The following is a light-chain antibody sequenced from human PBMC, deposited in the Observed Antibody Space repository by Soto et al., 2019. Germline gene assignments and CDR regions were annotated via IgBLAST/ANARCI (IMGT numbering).Light chain of an antibody. J-gene: IGLJ1*01. Sequence: QSVLPQPASVSGSPGQSITISCTGTSSDVGGYNYVSWYQQHPGKAPKLIISDVSNRPSGVSNRFSGSKSGSTASLTISGLQAEDEADYYCNSYTSSSTHVFGTGTKVTVL. CDR1: SSDVGGYNY. CDR2: DVS. CDR3: NSYTSSSTHV. V-gene: IGLV2-14*03.